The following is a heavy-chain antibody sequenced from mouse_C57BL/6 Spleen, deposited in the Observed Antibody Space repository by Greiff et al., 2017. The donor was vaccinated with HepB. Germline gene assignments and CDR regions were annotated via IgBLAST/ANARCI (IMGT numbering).Heavy chain of an antibody. D-gene: IGHD2-4*01. CDR1: GYTFTSYG. V-gene: IGHV1-81*01. Sequence: VKLQESGAELARPGASVKLSCKASGYTFTSYGISWVKQRTGQGLEWIGEIYPRSGNTYYNEKFKGKATLTADKSSSQAYMELRSLTSEDSEVYFCGRIYYDYGGAMDYWGQGTSVTVSS. J-gene: IGHJ4*01. CDR3: GRIYYDYGGAMDY. CDR2: IYPRSGNT.